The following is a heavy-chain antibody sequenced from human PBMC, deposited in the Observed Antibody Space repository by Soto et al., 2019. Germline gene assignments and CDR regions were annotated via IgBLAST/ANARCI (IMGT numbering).Heavy chain of an antibody. CDR3: AKGGTDMVHFYHGLDV. CDR1: GFTFTKFA. CDR2: VSGSGVST. D-gene: IGHD3-10*01. J-gene: IGHJ6*02. V-gene: IGHV3-23*01. Sequence: PGGSLRLSCAASGFTFTKFAMNWVRQAPGKGLEWVSSVSGSGVSTYYADAVKGRFTISRDYAESSVFLQMNNLTPDDTAFYYWAKGGTDMVHFYHGLDVWGQGTTVTVSS.